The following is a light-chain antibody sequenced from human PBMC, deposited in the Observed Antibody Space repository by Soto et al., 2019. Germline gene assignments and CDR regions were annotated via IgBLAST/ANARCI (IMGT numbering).Light chain of an antibody. V-gene: IGKV1-5*01. J-gene: IGKJ5*01. CDR3: QQSYSTASIT. CDR2: DAS. Sequence: EIQLTQSPSTLSASVGDRVTLTCRASQTISTWLAWYQQKPGKAPKVLIYDASTLESGVPSRFSGSGSGTEFTLTISGLQPDDFATYYCQQSYSTASITFGQGTRLEIK. CDR1: QTISTW.